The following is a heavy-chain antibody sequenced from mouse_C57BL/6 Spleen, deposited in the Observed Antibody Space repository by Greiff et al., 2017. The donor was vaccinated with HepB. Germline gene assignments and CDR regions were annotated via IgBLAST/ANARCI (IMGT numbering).Heavy chain of an antibody. J-gene: IGHJ3*01. V-gene: IGHV1-52*01. CDR2: IDPSDSET. CDR1: GYTFTSYW. CDR3: ARGPYGNYFAWFAY. D-gene: IGHD2-1*01. Sequence: QVHVKQPGAELVRPGSSVKLSCKASGYTFTSYWMHWVKQRPIQGLEWIGNIDPSDSETHYNQKFKDKATLTVDKSSSTAYMQLSSLTSEDSAVYYCARGPYGNYFAWFAYWGQGTLVTVSA.